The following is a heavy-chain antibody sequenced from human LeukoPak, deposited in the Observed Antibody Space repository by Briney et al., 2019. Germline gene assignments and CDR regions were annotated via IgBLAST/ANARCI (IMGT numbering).Heavy chain of an antibody. J-gene: IGHJ6*03. CDR2: IKQGGSEK. Sequence: PGGSLRLSCTASGFTFGDYAMSWFRQAPGKGLEWVANIKQGGSEKYYVDSVKGRFTISRDNSKNTLNLQINSLRAEDTAVYYCAKDLGDHYYYYYYMDVWGKGTTVTVSS. V-gene: IGHV3-7*03. D-gene: IGHD1-14*01. CDR1: GFTFGDYA. CDR3: AKDLGDHYYYYYYMDV.